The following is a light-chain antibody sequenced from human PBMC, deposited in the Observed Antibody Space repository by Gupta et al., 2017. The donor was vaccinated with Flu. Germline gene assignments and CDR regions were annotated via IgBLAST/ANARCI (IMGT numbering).Light chain of an antibody. J-gene: IGKJ4*01. V-gene: IGKV4-1*01. Sequence: DIVMTQSPDSLAVSVGERATINCKSSQRVLHNSNNQNYLAWYQQKPGQPPKLLIYWASTRVSGVPDRFSGRGSGTDFTLTISSLPAEDAGVYFCQQYYSPPPLTFGGGTKVEIK. CDR2: WAS. CDR1: QRVLHNSNNQNY. CDR3: QQYYSPPPLT.